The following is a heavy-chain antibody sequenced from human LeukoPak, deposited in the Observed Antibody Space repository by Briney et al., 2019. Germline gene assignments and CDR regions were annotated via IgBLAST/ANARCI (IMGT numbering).Heavy chain of an antibody. CDR1: GGSFSGYY. Sequence: SETLSLTCAVYGGSFSGYYWSWIRQPPGKGLEWSGEINHSGSTNYNPSLKSRVTISVDTSKNQFSLKLSSVTAADTAVYYCARDPYGMDVWGQGTTVTVSS. V-gene: IGHV4-34*01. CDR3: ARDPYGMDV. CDR2: INHSGST. J-gene: IGHJ6*02.